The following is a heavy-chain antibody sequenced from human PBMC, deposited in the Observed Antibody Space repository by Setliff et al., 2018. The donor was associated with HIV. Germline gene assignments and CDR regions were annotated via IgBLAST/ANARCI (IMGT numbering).Heavy chain of an antibody. V-gene: IGHV4-4*07. D-gene: IGHD2-15*01. CDR1: GGSISSYY. J-gene: IGHJ3*02. CDR3: ARGYCSGGSCYFSVDAFDI. Sequence: SETLSLTCTVSGGSISSYYWSWIRQPAGKGLEWIGRIYTSGSTNYNPSLKSRVTMSVDTSKNQFSLKLSSVTAADTAMYYCARGYCSGGSCYFSVDAFDIWGQGTMVTVSS. CDR2: IYTSGST.